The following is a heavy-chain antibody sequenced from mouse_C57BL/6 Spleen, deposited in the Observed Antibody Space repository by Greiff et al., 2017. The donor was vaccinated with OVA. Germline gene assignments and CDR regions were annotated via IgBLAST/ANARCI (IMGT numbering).Heavy chain of an antibody. Sequence: EVQLVESGPGLVKPSQSLSLTCSVTGYSITSGYYWNWIRQFPGNKLEWMGYISYDGSNNYNPSLKNRISINRDTSKNQFFLKLNSATTEDTATYYCARDAPDYYGSSYNAMDYWGQGTSVTVSS. CDR1: GYSITSGYY. J-gene: IGHJ4*01. CDR3: ARDAPDYYGSSYNAMDY. D-gene: IGHD1-1*01. V-gene: IGHV3-6*01. CDR2: ISYDGSN.